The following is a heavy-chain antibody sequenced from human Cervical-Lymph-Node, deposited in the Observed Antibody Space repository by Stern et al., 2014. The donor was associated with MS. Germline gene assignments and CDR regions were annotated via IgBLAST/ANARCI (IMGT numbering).Heavy chain of an antibody. D-gene: IGHD7-27*01. CDR2: IYPRGST. J-gene: IGHJ5*02. CDR3: ARDGPGASWFDP. CDR1: GGSITSGSYY. V-gene: IGHV4-61*02. Sequence: QVQLQESGPGLLKPSQTLSLTCTVSGGSITSGSYYWSWIRQSAGKGLEWIGRIYPRGSTNYNPSLESRVTISVDTPKNQFSPELTSLTAADTSVYYCARDGPGASWFDPWGQGTLVTVSS.